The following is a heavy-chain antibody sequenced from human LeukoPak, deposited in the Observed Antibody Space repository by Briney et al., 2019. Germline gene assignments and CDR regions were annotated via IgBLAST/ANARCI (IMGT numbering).Heavy chain of an antibody. CDR2: IYYSGST. D-gene: IGHD3-22*01. CDR3: ARGPSYYYDSSGYYWPLNY. J-gene: IGHJ4*02. V-gene: IGHV4-59*01. Sequence: PSETLSLTCTVSGGSISSYYGSWIRQPPGKGLEWIGYIYYSGSTNYNPSLKSRVTISVDTSKNQFSLKLSSVTAADTAVYYCARGPSYYYDSSGYYWPLNYWGQGTPVTVSS. CDR1: GGSISSYY.